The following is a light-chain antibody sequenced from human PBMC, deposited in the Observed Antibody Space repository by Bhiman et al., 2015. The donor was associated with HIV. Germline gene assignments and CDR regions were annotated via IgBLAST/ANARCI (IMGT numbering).Light chain of an antibody. J-gene: IGLJ1*01. CDR3: CSYAPVSTYV. Sequence: QSALTQPASVSGSPGQSITISCTGTSNDVGGYDYVSWYQKHPGKAPKLMIYDVSERPSGVSNRFSGSTSGNTASLTISGLQAEDEANYYCCSYAPVSTYVFGTGTKVTVL. V-gene: IGLV2-14*01. CDR2: DVS. CDR1: SNDVGGYDY.